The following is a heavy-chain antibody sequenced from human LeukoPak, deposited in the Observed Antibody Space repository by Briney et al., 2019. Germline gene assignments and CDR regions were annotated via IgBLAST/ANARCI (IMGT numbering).Heavy chain of an antibody. CDR3: ARQKVGPHGMDV. V-gene: IGHV1-18*01. CDR1: RYNFTDYG. J-gene: IGHJ6*04. CDR2: INTYNGHP. Sequence: ASVTVSCQATRYNFTDYGFTWVRQAPAQGLQWMGWINTYNGHPNYAQNLEGRVTVTADTSTSTAYMELRSLRSDDTAVYYCARQKVGPHGMDVWGKGNRVTVS. D-gene: IGHD3-10*01.